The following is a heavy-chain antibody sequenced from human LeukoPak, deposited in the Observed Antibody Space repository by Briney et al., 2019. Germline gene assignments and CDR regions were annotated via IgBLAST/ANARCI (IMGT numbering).Heavy chain of an antibody. D-gene: IGHD2-15*01. CDR3: ASGAGYLIEN. J-gene: IGHJ4*02. CDR2: IKQDGSEK. Sequence: GGSLRLSCAASGFSFSGHWMNWVGQAPGKGREGGANIKQDGSEKFYVDSVKGRFTISRDNAKNSLYLQMDSLSAEDTALYYCASGAGYLIENWGQGTLVTVSS. CDR1: GFSFSGHW. V-gene: IGHV3-7*03.